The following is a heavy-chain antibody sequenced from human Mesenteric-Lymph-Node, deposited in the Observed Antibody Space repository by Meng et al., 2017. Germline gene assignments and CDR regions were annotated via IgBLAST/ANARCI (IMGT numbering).Heavy chain of an antibody. CDR2: ISSSSSYI. D-gene: IGHD6-19*01. V-gene: IGHV3-21*01. CDR1: GFTFSSYA. J-gene: IGHJ4*02. Sequence: VQLVGAGGGVVQPGRSLRLSCAASGFTFSSYAMHWVRQAPGKGLEWVSSISSSSSYIYYADSVKGRFTISRDNAKNSLYLQMNSLRAEDTAVYYCARAGSGWYWVDYWGQGTLVTVSS. CDR3: ARAGSGWYWVDY.